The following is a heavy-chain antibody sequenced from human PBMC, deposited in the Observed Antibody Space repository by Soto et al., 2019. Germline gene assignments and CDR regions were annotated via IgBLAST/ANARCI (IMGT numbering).Heavy chain of an antibody. CDR1: GGILTNNA. V-gene: IGHV1-69*01. CDR3: ATGGHNDGYNFYHGMDV. D-gene: IGHD5-18*01. Sequence: QVQVVQSGAEVKKPGSSVKVSCKVSGGILTNNAISWVRQAPGQGLDWLAWVFPSFDTAYYAQIFRGRPNISADGATTTAYMELIGLTFADTAVYFCATGGHNDGYNFYHGMDVWGQGTTVTVS. CDR2: VFPSFDTA. J-gene: IGHJ6*02.